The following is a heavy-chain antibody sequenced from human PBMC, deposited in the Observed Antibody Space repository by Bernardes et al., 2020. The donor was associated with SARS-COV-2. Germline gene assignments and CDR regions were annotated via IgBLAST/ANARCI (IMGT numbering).Heavy chain of an antibody. V-gene: IGHV3-7*04. D-gene: IGHD6-13*01. CDR2: IKQDGSEK. Sequence: GSLRLSCAASGFAFSFYWMSWVRQIPGKGLEWVANIKQDGSEKFYVDSVKGRFTISRDNAKNSLYLQMNSLRAEDTAVYYCARVYGGSWYFEYWGQGTLVTVSS. J-gene: IGHJ4*02. CDR1: GFAFSFYW. CDR3: ARVYGGSWYFEY.